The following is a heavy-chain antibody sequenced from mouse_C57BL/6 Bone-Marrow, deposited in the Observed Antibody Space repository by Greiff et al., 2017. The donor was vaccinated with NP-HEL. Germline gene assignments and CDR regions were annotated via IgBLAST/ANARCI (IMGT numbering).Heavy chain of an antibody. V-gene: IGHV1-5*01. D-gene: IGHD2-3*01. CDR3: TVIYDGYYYAMDY. CDR2: IYPGNSDT. J-gene: IGHJ4*01. CDR1: GYTFTSYW. Sequence: VQLQQSGTVLARPGASVKMSCKTSGYTFTSYWMHWVKQRPGQGLEWIGAIYPGNSDTSYNQKFKGKAKLTAVTSASTAYMELSSLTNEDSAVYYCTVIYDGYYYAMDYWGQGTSVTVSS.